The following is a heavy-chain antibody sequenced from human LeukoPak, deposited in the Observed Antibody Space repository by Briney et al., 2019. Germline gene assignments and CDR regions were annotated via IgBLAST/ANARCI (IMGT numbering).Heavy chain of an antibody. D-gene: IGHD3-22*01. CDR1: GFTFSSYS. V-gene: IGHV3-21*01. CDR3: AREDSGYYFDY. Sequence: GGSLRLSCAASGFTFSSYSMNWVRQAPGKGLEWVSSISSSSSYIYYADSVKGRFTISRDNAKNSLYLQMNSLRAEDTAVYYCAREDSGYYFDYWGQGTLVTVSS. J-gene: IGHJ4*02. CDR2: ISSSSSYI.